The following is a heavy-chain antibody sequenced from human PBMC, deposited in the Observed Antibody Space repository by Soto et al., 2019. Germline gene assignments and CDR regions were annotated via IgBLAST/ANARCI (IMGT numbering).Heavy chain of an antibody. CDR1: GYTFTSYG. CDR2: ISAYNGNT. V-gene: IGHV1-18*01. CDR3: ARGPLIYDYIWGSYRPYFDY. J-gene: IGHJ4*02. D-gene: IGHD3-16*02. Sequence: ASVKVSCKASGYTFTSYGISWVRQAPGQGLEWMGWISAYNGNTNYAQKLQGRVTMTTDTSTSTAYMELRSLRSDDTAVYYCARGPLIYDYIWGSYRPYFDYWGQGTLVTVSS.